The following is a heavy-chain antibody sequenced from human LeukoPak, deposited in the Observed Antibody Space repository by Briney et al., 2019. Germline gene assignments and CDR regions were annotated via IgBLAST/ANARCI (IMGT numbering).Heavy chain of an antibody. CDR3: AREPYTITMVRGVIMYYYYYYMDV. V-gene: IGHV1-18*01. CDR1: GYTFTSYG. Sequence: ASVKVSCKASGYTFTSYGISWVRQAPGQGLEWMGLISAYNGNTNYAQKLQGRCTITTDTSTSTAYMKLRSMRSDDKAVYYCAREPYTITMVRGVIMYYYYYYMDVWGKGTTVTISS. J-gene: IGHJ6*03. D-gene: IGHD3-10*01. CDR2: ISAYNGNT.